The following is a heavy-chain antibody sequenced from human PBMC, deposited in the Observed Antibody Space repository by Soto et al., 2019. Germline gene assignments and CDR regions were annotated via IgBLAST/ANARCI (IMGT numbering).Heavy chain of an antibody. CDR1: GYTFTSYA. J-gene: IGHJ4*02. Sequence: ASVKVSCKASGYTFTSYAMHWVRQAPGQRLEWMGWINAGNGNTKYSQKFQGRVTITRDKSASTAYMELSSLRSEDTAVYYCARAGYNWNDVHWLRPFDYWGQGTLVTVSS. V-gene: IGHV1-3*01. D-gene: IGHD1-1*01. CDR2: INAGNGNT. CDR3: ARAGYNWNDVHWLRPFDY.